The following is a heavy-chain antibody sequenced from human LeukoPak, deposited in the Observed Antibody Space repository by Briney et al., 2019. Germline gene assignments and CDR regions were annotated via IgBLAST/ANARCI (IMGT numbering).Heavy chain of an antibody. CDR1: GFTFSDYY. V-gene: IGHV3-11*01. CDR3: ARDRHSSSWYYVAGYDY. D-gene: IGHD6-13*01. Sequence: GGSLRLSCAASGFTFSDYYMSWIRQAPGKGLEWVSYISSSGSTIYHADSVKGRFTISRDNAKNSLYLQMNSLRAEDTAVYYCARDRHSSSWYYVAGYDYWGQGTLVTVSS. CDR2: ISSSGSTI. J-gene: IGHJ4*02.